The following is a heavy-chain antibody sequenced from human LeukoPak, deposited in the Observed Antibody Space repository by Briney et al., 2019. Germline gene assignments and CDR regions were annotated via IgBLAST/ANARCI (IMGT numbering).Heavy chain of an antibody. J-gene: IGHJ4*02. D-gene: IGHD3-22*01. CDR2: IIPIFGTA. CDR1: GGIFSNYA. Sequence: ASVKVSCKASGGIFSNYAISWVRQAPGQGLEWMGGIIPIFGTANYAQKFQGRVTITADESTSTAYMELSSLRSEDTAVYYCARVGDSSGYYYSYFDYWGQGTLVTVSS. CDR3: ARVGDSSGYYYSYFDY. V-gene: IGHV1-69*13.